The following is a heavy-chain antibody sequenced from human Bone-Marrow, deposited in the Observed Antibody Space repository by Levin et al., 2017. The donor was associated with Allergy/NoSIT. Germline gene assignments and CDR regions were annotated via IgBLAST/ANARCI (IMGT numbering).Heavy chain of an antibody. CDR2: IRYSGTT. J-gene: IGHJ4*02. Sequence: SETLSLTCTVSGGSISPYSWTWIRQAPGKGLEWIGYIRYSGTTSYNPSLESRVTISVDTSKNQFSLKLSSVTEADTAIYYCARGHFDTSGYSNPYEYWGQGILVTVSS. D-gene: IGHD3-22*01. V-gene: IGHV4-59*03. CDR3: ARGHFDTSGYSNPYEY. CDR1: GGSISPYS.